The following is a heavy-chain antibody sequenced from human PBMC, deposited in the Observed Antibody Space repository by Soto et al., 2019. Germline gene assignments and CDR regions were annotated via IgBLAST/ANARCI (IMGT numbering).Heavy chain of an antibody. D-gene: IGHD2-15*01. Sequence: GGSLRLSCAASGFTFSSYGMHWVRQAPGKGLEWVAVISYDGSNKYYADSVKGRFTISRDNSKNTLYLQMNSLRAEDTAVYYCAKDYCSGGSCYYFDYWGQGTLVTVSS. CDR3: AKDYCSGGSCYYFDY. CDR2: ISYDGSNK. CDR1: GFTFSSYG. V-gene: IGHV3-30*18. J-gene: IGHJ4*02.